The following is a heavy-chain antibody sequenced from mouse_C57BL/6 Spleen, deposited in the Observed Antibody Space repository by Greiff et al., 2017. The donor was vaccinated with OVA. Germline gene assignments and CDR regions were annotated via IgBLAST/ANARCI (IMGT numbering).Heavy chain of an antibody. CDR1: GFTFSSYA. J-gene: IGHJ1*03. D-gene: IGHD4-1*01. CDR3: AREGTGTGYFDV. CDR2: ISDGGSYT. V-gene: IGHV5-4*01. Sequence: VESGGGLVKPGGSLKLSCAASGFTFSSYAMSWVRQTPEKRLEWVATISDGGSYTYYPDNVKGRFTISRDNAKNNLYLQMSHLKSEDTAMYYCAREGTGTGYFDVWGTGTTVTVSS.